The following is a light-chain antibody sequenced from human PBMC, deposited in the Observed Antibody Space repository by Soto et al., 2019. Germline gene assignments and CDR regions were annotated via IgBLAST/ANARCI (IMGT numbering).Light chain of an antibody. J-gene: IGLJ1*01. V-gene: IGLV2-8*01. Sequence: QSALTQPPSAAGSPGQSVTISCTGTSSDVGGYNYVSWYQQHPGKAPKLMIYEVSERPSGVPDRFSGSKSGNTASLTVSGLQAEDEAHYYCSSYAGSSNVFGTGTKLTVL. CDR2: EVS. CDR1: SSDVGGYNY. CDR3: SSYAGSSNV.